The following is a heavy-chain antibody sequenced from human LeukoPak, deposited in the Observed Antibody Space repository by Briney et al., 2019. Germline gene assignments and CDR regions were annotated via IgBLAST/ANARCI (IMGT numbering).Heavy chain of an antibody. Sequence: PGGSLRLSCAAPGFTLSSYSMNWVRQAPGKGLEWVSSISSSSSYIYYADSVKGRFSISRDNAKKSLYLQMNSLRAEDTAVYYCARGYDFWSGYYRYWGQGTLVTVSS. V-gene: IGHV3-21*01. D-gene: IGHD3-3*01. CDR1: GFTLSSYS. CDR2: ISSSSSYI. CDR3: ARGYDFWSGYYRY. J-gene: IGHJ4*02.